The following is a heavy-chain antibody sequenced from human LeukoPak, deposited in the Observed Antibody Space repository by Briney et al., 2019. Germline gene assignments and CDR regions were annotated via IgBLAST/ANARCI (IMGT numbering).Heavy chain of an antibody. CDR1: GYTFTSYY. J-gene: IGHJ6*03. Sequence: ASVKVSCKASGYTFTSYYMHWVRQATGQGLEWMGWMNPNSGNTGYAQKFQGRVTMTRNTSISTAYMELSSLRSEDTAVYYCARGLAVAGFYYYYYMDVWGKGTTVTISS. CDR3: ARGLAVAGFYYYYYMDV. CDR2: MNPNSGNT. V-gene: IGHV1-8*02. D-gene: IGHD6-19*01.